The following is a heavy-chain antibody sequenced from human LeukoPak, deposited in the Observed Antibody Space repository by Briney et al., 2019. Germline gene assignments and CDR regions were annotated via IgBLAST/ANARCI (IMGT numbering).Heavy chain of an antibody. J-gene: IGHJ4*02. D-gene: IGHD3-22*01. V-gene: IGHV4-4*09. CDR2: ISTSGST. CDR1: AASISNYY. CDR3: ASPRSGYRYTFDY. Sequence: SETLSLTCAVSAASISNYYWSWIRQAPGKGLEWIGYISTSGSTNYNPSLKSRVSISLDTSKNRFSLNLNVVTAADTAVYYCASPRSGYRYTFDYWGQGALVTVSS.